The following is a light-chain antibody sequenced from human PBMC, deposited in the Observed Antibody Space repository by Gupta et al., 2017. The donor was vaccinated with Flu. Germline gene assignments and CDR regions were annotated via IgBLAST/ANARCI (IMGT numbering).Light chain of an antibody. J-gene: IGKJ2*01. CDR2: KAS. CDR3: QHENSSSNI. Sequence: DIQMTQSPPTLSASVGDRVTITCRASQSIGSWLAWYQQKPGKAPKLLIYKASTLESGVPSRFSGSGAGTEFTLTISSRQPNEFATYYCQHENSSSNIFGQGTKLEVK. CDR1: QSIGSW. V-gene: IGKV1-5*03.